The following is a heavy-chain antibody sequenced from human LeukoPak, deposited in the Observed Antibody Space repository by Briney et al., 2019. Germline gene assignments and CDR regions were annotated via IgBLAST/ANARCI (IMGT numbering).Heavy chain of an antibody. D-gene: IGHD3-10*01. Sequence: SETLSLTCTVSGGSVSSTFYYWGWIRQPPGKGLEWIGSIYYSGSTSYNPSLKSRATIFLDTSRNQFSLKLSSVTAADTAVYYCASRPFTLGFGELLRGPLDAFDIWGQGTMVTVSS. V-gene: IGHV4-39*07. CDR1: GGSVSSTFYY. CDR2: IYYSGST. J-gene: IGHJ3*02. CDR3: ASRPFTLGFGELLRGPLDAFDI.